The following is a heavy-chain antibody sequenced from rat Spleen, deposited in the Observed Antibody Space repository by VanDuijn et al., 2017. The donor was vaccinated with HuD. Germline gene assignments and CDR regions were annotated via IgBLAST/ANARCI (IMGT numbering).Heavy chain of an antibody. CDR2: INKDSSTI. CDR3: VREELGVYN. D-gene: IGHD4-4*01. CDR1: GFNFNDYW. J-gene: IGHJ2*01. Sequence: EVQLVESGGGLVQPGRSMKLSCAASGFNFNDYWMGWVRQAPGKGLEWIGEINKDSSTIKYSPSLKDKFTISRDNAQNTLYLQMSKLGSEDTAIYYCVREELGVYNWGQGVMVTVSS. V-gene: IGHV4-2*01.